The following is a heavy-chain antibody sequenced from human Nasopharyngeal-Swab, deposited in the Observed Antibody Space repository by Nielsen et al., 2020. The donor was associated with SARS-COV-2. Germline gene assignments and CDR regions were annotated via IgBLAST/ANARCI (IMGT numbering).Heavy chain of an antibody. Sequence: GGSLRLSCAASGFTFSSYAMHWVRQAPGKGLEWVAVISYDGSNTYYADSVKGRFTISRDNSKNTLYLQMNSLRAEDTAVYYCARDYYDSSGYSDYGMDVWGQGTTVTVSS. CDR3: ARDYYDSSGYSDYGMDV. D-gene: IGHD3-22*01. CDR1: GFTFSSYA. CDR2: ISYDGSNT. J-gene: IGHJ6*02. V-gene: IGHV3-30-3*01.